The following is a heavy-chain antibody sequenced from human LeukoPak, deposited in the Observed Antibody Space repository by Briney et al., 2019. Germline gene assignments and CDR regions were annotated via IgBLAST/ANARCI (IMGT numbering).Heavy chain of an antibody. CDR1: GFTFSSYG. J-gene: IGHJ6*02. CDR2: ISYDGSNK. D-gene: IGHD3-3*01. V-gene: IGHV3-30*18. Sequence: PGRSLRLSCAASGFTFSSYGMHWVRQAPGKGLEWVAVISYDGSNKYYADSVKGRFTISRDNSKNTLYLQMSSLRAEDTAVYYCAKDRRSDFWSGYYHYYYYGMDVWGQGTTVTVSS. CDR3: AKDRRSDFWSGYYHYYYYGMDV.